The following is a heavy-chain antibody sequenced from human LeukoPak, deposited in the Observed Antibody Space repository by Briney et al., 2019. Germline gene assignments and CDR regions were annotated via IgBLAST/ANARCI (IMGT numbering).Heavy chain of an antibody. V-gene: IGHV4-61*02. Sequence: SETLSLTCTVSGGSISSGSYYWSWIRQPAGKGLEWIGRIYTSGSTNYNPSLKSRVTISVDTSKNQFSLKLSSVTAADTAVYYCARGPNWGPTGDWGQGTLVTVSS. CDR2: IYTSGST. CDR1: GGSISSGSYY. D-gene: IGHD7-27*01. CDR3: ARGPNWGPTGD. J-gene: IGHJ4*02.